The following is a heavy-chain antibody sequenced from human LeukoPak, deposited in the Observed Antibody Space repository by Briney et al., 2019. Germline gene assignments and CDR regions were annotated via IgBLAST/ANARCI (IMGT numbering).Heavy chain of an antibody. D-gene: IGHD2-15*01. CDR2: ISDDGSNK. Sequence: GGSLRLSCAASGFTLTKYAIHWVRQAPGKGLEWVAVISDDGSNKYYADSVKGRFTISRDNSKNTLYLQMNSLRAEDTAVYYCARAIVVVVAATFDYWGQGTLVTVSS. CDR1: GFTLTKYA. V-gene: IGHV3-30-3*01. J-gene: IGHJ4*02. CDR3: ARAIVVVVAATFDY.